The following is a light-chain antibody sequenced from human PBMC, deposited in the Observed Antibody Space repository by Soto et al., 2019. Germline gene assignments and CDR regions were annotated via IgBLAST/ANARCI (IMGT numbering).Light chain of an antibody. V-gene: IGLV7-46*01. CDR1: TGTVTSGHF. CDR3: LLSFPGAVV. CDR2: DTS. Sequence: QAVVTQEPSLTVSPGGTVTLTCGSSTGTVTSGHFPFWFQQKPGQAPRTLISDTSNKHSWTPARFSGSLLGDKAALTLSGAQPEDEAEYYCLLSFPGAVVFGGGTKL. J-gene: IGLJ2*01.